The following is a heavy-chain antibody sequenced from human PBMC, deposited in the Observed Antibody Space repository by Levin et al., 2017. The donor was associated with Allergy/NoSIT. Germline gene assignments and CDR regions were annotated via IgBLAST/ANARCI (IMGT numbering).Heavy chain of an antibody. CDR2: IYYNGDT. J-gene: IGHJ4*02. Sequence: MTSETLSLTCTVAGGSIKGYYWSWIRQPPGKGLEWIGNIYYNGDTKYNPSLESRVIISLGTSENHFSLKVKSVTAADTAVYYCARFTHCDNDCWFIGYWGQGTLITVSS. V-gene: IGHV4-59*01. CDR1: GGSIKGYY. D-gene: IGHD2-21*02. CDR3: ARFTHCDNDCWFIGY.